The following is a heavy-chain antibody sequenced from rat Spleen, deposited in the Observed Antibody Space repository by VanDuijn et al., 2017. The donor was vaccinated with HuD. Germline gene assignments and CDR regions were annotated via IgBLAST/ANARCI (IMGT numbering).Heavy chain of an antibody. J-gene: IGHJ2*01. D-gene: IGHD1-10*01. Sequence: EVQLQESGPGLVKPSQSLSLTCSVTDYSITSNYWDWIRKFAGNKMEWIGHISYSGSTSYNTSLKSRNSITRDTSKNQFFLQLNSVTTEDTATYYCSRSLGRVYNNYFDYWGQGVMVTVSS. CDR1: DYSITSNY. CDR3: SRSLGRVYNNYFDY. CDR2: ISYSGST. V-gene: IGHV3-1*01.